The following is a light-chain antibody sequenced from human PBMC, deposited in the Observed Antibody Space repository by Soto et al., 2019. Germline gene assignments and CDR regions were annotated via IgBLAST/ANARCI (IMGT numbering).Light chain of an antibody. CDR2: GNT. Sequence: QLVLTQPPSVSGAPGLRVTISCTGSSSNIGAGYDVHWYQQLPGTAPKVLIYGNTNRPSGVPDRFSGSKSGTSASLAITGLQAEDEADYYCQSYDSSLSVVVFGGGTQLTVL. J-gene: IGLJ2*01. V-gene: IGLV1-40*01. CDR3: QSYDSSLSVVV. CDR1: SSNIGAGYD.